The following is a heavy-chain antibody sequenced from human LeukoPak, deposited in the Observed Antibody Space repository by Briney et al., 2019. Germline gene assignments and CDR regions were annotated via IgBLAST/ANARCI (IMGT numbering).Heavy chain of an antibody. CDR1: GFTFDDYA. CDR3: AKGMGPPGLWGGPDAFDI. Sequence: GRSLRLSCAASGFTFDDYAMHWVRQAPGKGLEGVSGMSWNSGSIGYADSVKGRFTISRDNAKNSLYLQMNSLRAEDTALYYCAKGMGPPGLWGGPDAFDIWGQGTMVTVSS. V-gene: IGHV3-9*01. D-gene: IGHD2/OR15-2a*01. CDR2: MSWNSGSI. J-gene: IGHJ3*02.